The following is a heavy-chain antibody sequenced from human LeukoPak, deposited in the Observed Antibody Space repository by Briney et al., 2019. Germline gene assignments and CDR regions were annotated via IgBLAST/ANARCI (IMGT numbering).Heavy chain of an antibody. CDR3: AKGEFWPSQAEYFQH. D-gene: IGHD3-3*01. Sequence: GGSLRLSCAPSGFTFRASGMYWVRQAPGKGLEWVAMIWNDGNKKNHADSVKGRFVISRDNSRDTLYLQMNSLRAGDTAVYYCAKGEFWPSQAEYFQHWGQGTLVTVSS. J-gene: IGHJ1*01. CDR1: GFTFRASG. V-gene: IGHV3-33*07. CDR2: IWNDGNKK.